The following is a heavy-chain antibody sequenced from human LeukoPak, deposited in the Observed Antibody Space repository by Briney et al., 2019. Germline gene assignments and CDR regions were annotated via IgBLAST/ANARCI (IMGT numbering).Heavy chain of an antibody. CDR3: ARETLSVSYYDSGKRMYYYYGMDV. V-gene: IGHV3-48*03. Sequence: GGSLRLSCAASGFTFNSYELHWVRQAPGKGLEWVSYISSSGSTIYYADSVEGRFTISRDNAKNSLYLQMNSLRAEDTAVYYCARETLSVSYYDSGKRMYYYYGMDVWGQGTTVTVSS. CDR2: ISSSGSTI. CDR1: GFTFNSYE. J-gene: IGHJ6*02. D-gene: IGHD3-10*01.